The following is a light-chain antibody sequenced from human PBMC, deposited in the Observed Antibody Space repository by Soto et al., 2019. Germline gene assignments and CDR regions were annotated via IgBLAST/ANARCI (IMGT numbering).Light chain of an antibody. V-gene: IGKV1-39*01. CDR3: QQSYSGPLT. Sequence: DIQMTQSPSSLSASVGDRVTITCRASQSISSYLNWYQQKPGKAPKVLIYAASSLQSGVPSRFSGIGSGTDFTLSISSLKPEDFATYYCQQSYSGPLTFGGGTKWIS. CDR2: AAS. J-gene: IGKJ4*01. CDR1: QSISSY.